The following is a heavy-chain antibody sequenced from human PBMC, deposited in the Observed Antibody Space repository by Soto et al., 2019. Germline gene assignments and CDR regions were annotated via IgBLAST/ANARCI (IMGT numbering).Heavy chain of an antibody. CDR2: INPNSGTT. Sequence: QVRLVQSGAELKKPGASVKVSCKASGSTFTGHYIHWVRQAPGQGLEWMGWINPNSGTTKYAQKFQGRVTLTRETSITTAYMELNSLKSDDTAVYYCARAGIAAAGSGEYGMDVWGQGATVIVPS. CDR1: GSTFTGHY. CDR3: ARAGIAAAGSGEYGMDV. V-gene: IGHV1-2*02. D-gene: IGHD6-13*01. J-gene: IGHJ6*02.